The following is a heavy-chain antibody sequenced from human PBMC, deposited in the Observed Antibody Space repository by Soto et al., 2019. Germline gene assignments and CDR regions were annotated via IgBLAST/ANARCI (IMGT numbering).Heavy chain of an antibody. J-gene: IGHJ4*02. Sequence: GSLRLSCSASGFTFSDYYMSWIRQAPGKGLEWISYIDSSGSIIYYADSVKGRFTISRDNAKNSLYLQMNSLRAEDTAVYYCARDLGYYDSSGYFDYWGQGTLVTV. CDR1: GFTFSDYY. CDR2: IDSSGSII. D-gene: IGHD3-22*01. CDR3: ARDLGYYDSSGYFDY. V-gene: IGHV3-11*01.